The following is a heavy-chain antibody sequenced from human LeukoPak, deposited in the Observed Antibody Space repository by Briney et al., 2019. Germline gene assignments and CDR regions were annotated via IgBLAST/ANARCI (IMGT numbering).Heavy chain of an antibody. CDR3: ARSEVDIVATVCFDY. Sequence: GSLRFSFAASGFIFSSDAMSWVRQAPGKGLEWVSAISGSGGSTYYADSVKGRFTISRDNSKNTLYLQMNSLRAEDTAVYYCARSEVDIVATVCFDYWGQGTLVTVSS. CDR2: ISGSGGST. J-gene: IGHJ4*02. V-gene: IGHV3-23*01. CDR1: GFIFSSDA. D-gene: IGHD5-12*01.